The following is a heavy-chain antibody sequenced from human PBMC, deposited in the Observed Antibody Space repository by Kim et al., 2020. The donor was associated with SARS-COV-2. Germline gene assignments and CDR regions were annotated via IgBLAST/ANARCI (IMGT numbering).Heavy chain of an antibody. CDR2: ISSSSSYT. Sequence: GGSLRLSCAASGFTFSDYYMSWIRQAPGKGLEWVSYISSSSSYTNYADSVKGRFTISRDNAKNSLYLQMNSLRAEDTAVYYCARAGTYYYGSGSYYGPYYYGMDVWGQGTTVTVSS. V-gene: IGHV3-11*05. J-gene: IGHJ6*02. CDR3: ARAGTYYYGSGSYYGPYYYGMDV. D-gene: IGHD3-10*01. CDR1: GFTFSDYY.